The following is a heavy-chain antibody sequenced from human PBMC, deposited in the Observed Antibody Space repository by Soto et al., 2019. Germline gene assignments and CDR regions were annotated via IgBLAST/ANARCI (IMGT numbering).Heavy chain of an antibody. J-gene: IGHJ6*03. CDR3: ARAVKQWLVGGDYYYYYMDV. D-gene: IGHD6-19*01. Sequence: QVQLVESGGGLVKPGGSLRLSCEASGFTLSGYYMTWIRQAPGKGLEWISYISSSATIIYYADSVKGRFTISRDNAKTSLYLQMNSLRADDTAVYYCARAVKQWLVGGDYYYYYMDVWGKGTTVTVSS. CDR1: GFTLSGYY. CDR2: ISSSATII. V-gene: IGHV3-11*01.